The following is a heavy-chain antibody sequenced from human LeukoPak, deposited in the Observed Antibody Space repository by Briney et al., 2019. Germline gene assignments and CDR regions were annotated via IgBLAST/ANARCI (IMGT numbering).Heavy chain of an antibody. Sequence: SETLSLTCTVSGGSISSSSYYWGWIRQPPGKGLEWIGSIYYSGSTYYNPSLKSRVTISVDTSKNQFSLKLSSVTAADTAVYYCARDSISGSYYYAFDIWGQGTMVTVSS. CDR1: GGSISSSSYY. D-gene: IGHD1-26*01. J-gene: IGHJ3*02. CDR2: IYYSGST. V-gene: IGHV4-39*07. CDR3: ARDSISGSYYYAFDI.